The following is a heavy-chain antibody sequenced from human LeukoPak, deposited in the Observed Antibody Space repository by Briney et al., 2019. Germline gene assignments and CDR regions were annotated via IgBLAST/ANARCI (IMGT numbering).Heavy chain of an antibody. CDR3: ARIRISGSYYNY. D-gene: IGHD3-10*01. Sequence: ASVKVSCKASGYSFIYYFIHWVRQARGQGLEWIGWINPNSGATTYAQKFQGRVTVTRDTSFSTAYMELSSLTSDDTAVYYCARIRISGSYYNYWGQGTLVTVSS. J-gene: IGHJ4*02. CDR2: INPNSGAT. V-gene: IGHV1-2*02. CDR1: GYSFIYYF.